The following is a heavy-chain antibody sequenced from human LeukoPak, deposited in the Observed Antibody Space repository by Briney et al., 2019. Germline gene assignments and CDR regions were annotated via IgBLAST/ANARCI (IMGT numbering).Heavy chain of an antibody. J-gene: IGHJ5*02. CDR2: INPSGGST. CDR1: GYTFTGYY. CDR3: ARAYSSGWYWFDP. Sequence: ASVKVSCKASGYTFTGYYMHWVRQAPGQGLEWMGIINPSGGSTSYAQKFQGRVTMTRDMSTSTDYMELSSLRSEDTAVYYCARAYSSGWYWFDPWGQGTLVTVSS. V-gene: IGHV1-46*01. D-gene: IGHD6-19*01.